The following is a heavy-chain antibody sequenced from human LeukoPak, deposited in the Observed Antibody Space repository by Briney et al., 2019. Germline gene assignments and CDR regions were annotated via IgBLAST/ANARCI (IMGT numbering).Heavy chain of an antibody. CDR3: ARAVAGNWFDP. CDR1: GGSISSSSYY. Sequence: SETLSLTCTVSGGSISSSSYYWGWIRQPPGKGLEWIGSIYYSGSTYYNPSLKSRVTISVDTSKNQFSLKLSSVTAADTAVYYCARAVAGNWFDPWGQGTLVTVSS. D-gene: IGHD6-19*01. CDR2: IYYSGST. V-gene: IGHV4-39*07. J-gene: IGHJ5*02.